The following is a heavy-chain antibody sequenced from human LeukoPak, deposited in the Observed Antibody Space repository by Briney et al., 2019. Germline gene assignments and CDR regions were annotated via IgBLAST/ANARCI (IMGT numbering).Heavy chain of an antibody. D-gene: IGHD3-16*01. J-gene: IGHJ6*02. CDR3: ARGMSELYYYCMDV. V-gene: IGHV1-69*01. CDR2: IIPIFGTA. CDR1: GGTFSSYA. Sequence: SVTVSCTASGGTFSSYAISWVRQAPGQGLEWMGGIIPIFGTANYAQKFQGRVTITADESTSTAYMELSSLRSEDTAEYFCARGMSELYYYCMDVWGQGTAVTVSS.